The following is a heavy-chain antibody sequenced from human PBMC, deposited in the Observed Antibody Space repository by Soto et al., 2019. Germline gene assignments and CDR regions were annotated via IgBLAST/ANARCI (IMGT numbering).Heavy chain of an antibody. CDR2: VKDGGHT. CDR3: ARGQEGVVATH. V-gene: IGHV4-34*01. CDR1: GGSLSGYY. D-gene: IGHD5-12*01. Sequence: QVQLQQWGAGLLKLSETLSLNCAVTGGSLSGYYWSWIRQPPGKGLEWIGEVKDGGHTNYSPSLRGRVTISSDPSNNQFSLRLNSVTAADTGVYYCARGQEGVVATHWDQGSLVTVSS. J-gene: IGHJ4*02.